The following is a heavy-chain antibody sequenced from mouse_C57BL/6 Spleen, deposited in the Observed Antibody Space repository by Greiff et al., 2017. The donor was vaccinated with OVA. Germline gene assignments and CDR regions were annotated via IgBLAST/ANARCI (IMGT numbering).Heavy chain of an antibody. Sequence: QVQLKQPGAELVRPGSSVKLSCKASGYTFTSYWMHWVKQRPIQGLEWIGNIDPSDSETHYNQKFKDKATLTVDKSSSTAYMQLSSLTSEDSAVYYCARGYYYGSTVYWGKGTTLTVSS. CDR3: ARGYYYGSTVY. J-gene: IGHJ2*01. V-gene: IGHV1-52*01. CDR2: IDPSDSET. D-gene: IGHD1-1*01. CDR1: GYTFTSYW.